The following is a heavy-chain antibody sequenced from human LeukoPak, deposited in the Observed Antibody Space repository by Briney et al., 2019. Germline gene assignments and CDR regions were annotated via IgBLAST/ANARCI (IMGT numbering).Heavy chain of an antibody. V-gene: IGHV4-59*08. J-gene: IGHJ4*02. Sequence: SETLSLTCTVSSGSISSYYWSWIRQPPGKGLEWIGYIYYSGSTNYNPSLKSRVTISVDTSKNQFSLKLSSVTAADTAVYYCARYYRVIAAAGDYFDYWGQGTLVTVSS. D-gene: IGHD6-13*01. CDR1: SGSISSYY. CDR2: IYYSGST. CDR3: ARYYRVIAAAGDYFDY.